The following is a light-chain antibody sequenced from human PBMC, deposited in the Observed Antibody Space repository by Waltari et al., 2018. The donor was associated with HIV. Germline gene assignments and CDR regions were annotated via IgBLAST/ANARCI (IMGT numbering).Light chain of an antibody. J-gene: IGLJ1*01. CDR3: CSYAGSYTYV. V-gene: IGLV2-11*01. CDR2: DVS. Sequence: QSALTQPRSVSGSPGQSVTISCTGTSSDVGGYNYVSWYQQHPGKAPKLIIYDVSKRPSGGPDRFAGSKSGHTASLTSSGLQAEDEADYYCCSYAGSYTYVFGTGTKVTVL. CDR1: SSDVGGYNY.